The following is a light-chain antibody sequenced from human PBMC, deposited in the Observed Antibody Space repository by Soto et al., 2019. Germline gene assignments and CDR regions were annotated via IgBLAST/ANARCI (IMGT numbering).Light chain of an antibody. Sequence: QSVLTQPASVSGSPGQSITISCTGTSSDVGHNKYVSWYQQYPGKVPKLLINKVSNRPSGVSTRFSGSKSGNTASLTISGLQAEDEAYYYCSSYTSSRALYVFAAGTKVTVL. CDR1: SSDVGHNKY. CDR2: KVS. J-gene: IGLJ1*01. V-gene: IGLV2-14*01. CDR3: SSYTSSRALYV.